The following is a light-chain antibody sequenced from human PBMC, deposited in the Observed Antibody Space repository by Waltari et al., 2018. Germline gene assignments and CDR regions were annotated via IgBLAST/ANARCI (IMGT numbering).Light chain of an antibody. CDR1: RSVSRT. V-gene: IGKV3-20*01. CDR3: QHYVSLPAT. Sequence: SCRASRSVSRTLAWYQQKPGQAPRLLIYGASTRATGIPERFSGGGSGTDFSLTISRLEPEDFAVYYCQHYVSLPATFGQGTKVEIK. J-gene: IGKJ1*01. CDR2: GAS.